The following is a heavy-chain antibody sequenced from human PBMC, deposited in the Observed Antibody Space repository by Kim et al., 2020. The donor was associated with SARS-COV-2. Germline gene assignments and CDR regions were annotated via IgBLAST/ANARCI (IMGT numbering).Heavy chain of an antibody. V-gene: IGHV4-61*01. CDR3: ARMQNYDILTGYSLFDY. CDR2: IYYSGST. J-gene: IGHJ4*02. CDR1: GGSVSSGSYY. D-gene: IGHD3-9*01. Sequence: SETLSLTCTVSGGSVSSGSYYWNWIRQPPGKGLEWIGYIYYSGSTNYNPSLKSRVTISVDTSKNQFSLKLSSVTAADTAVYYCARMQNYDILTGYSLFDYWGQGTLVTVSS.